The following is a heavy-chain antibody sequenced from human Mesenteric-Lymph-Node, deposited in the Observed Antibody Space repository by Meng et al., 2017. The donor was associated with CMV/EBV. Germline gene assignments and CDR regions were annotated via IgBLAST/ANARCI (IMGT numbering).Heavy chain of an antibody. J-gene: IGHJ6*02. CDR1: GGSFSGYY. Sequence: SETLSLTCAVYGGSFSGYYWSWIRQPPGKGLEWIGEINHSGSTNYNPSLKSRVTISVDTSKNQFSLKLNSLTAADTAVYYCARDTYYYGMDVWGPGTTVTVSS. V-gene: IGHV4-34*01. CDR3: ARDTYYYGMDV. D-gene: IGHD5-18*01. CDR2: INHSGST.